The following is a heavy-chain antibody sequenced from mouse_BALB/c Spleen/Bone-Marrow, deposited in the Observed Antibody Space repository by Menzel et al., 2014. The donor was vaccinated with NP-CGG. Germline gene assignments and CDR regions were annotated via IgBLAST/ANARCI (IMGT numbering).Heavy chain of an antibody. V-gene: IGHV1-9*01. Sequence: QVQLQQSGADLMKPVASVKISCKATGYTFXNYWIECIKPRPGHFLEFIGETXPGSGSTDYNENFKVKATFTADTSSNTAYMQLSSLTSEDSAVYYCARVIYWYFDVWGAGTTVTVSS. CDR3: ARVIYWYFDV. CDR1: GYTFXNYW. J-gene: IGHJ1*01. CDR2: TXPGSGST.